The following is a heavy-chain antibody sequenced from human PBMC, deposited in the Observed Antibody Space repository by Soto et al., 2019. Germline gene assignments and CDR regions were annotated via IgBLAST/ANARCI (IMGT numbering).Heavy chain of an antibody. CDR3: ATYVVETAIGMGWFDP. CDR2: INHTGIT. V-gene: IGHV4-30-4*01. J-gene: IGHJ5*02. D-gene: IGHD2-21*02. CDR1: GRSINTERNS. Sequence: LALTCILFGRSINTERNSWSPSCPFRRKAQEWTRYINHTGITFYNPSLKSRITISADTSKNQFSLKMRSVTAADTAVYYCATYVVETAIGMGWFDPWGQGTPVTVS.